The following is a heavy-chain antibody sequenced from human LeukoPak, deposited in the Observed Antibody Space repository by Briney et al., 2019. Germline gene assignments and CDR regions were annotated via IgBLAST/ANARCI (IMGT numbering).Heavy chain of an antibody. J-gene: IGHJ4*02. D-gene: IGHD2-15*01. CDR2: IYYSGST. CDR1: GGSISSYY. CDR3: ARATVADYYFDY. Sequence: SETLSLTCTVSGGSISSYYWSWIRQPPGKGLEWIGYIYYSGSTNYNPSLKSRVTISVDTSKNQFSLKLRSVTAADTAVYYCARATVADYYFDYWGQGTLVTVSS. V-gene: IGHV4-59*01.